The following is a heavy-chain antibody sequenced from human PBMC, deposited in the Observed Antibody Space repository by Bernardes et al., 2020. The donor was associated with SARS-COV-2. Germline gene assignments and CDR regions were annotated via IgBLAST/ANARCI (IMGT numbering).Heavy chain of an antibody. CDR1: GGSFSGYY. V-gene: IGHV4-34*01. J-gene: IGHJ6*02. CDR2: INHSGST. Sequence: SEPLSLTCAVYGGSFSGYYWSWIRKPPGKGLEWIGEINHSGSTNYNPSLKSRVTISVDTSKNQFSLKLSSVTAADTAVYYCARIFDCSGGSCYSDYYYGMDVWGQGTTVTVSS. CDR3: ARIFDCSGGSCYSDYYYGMDV. D-gene: IGHD2-15*01.